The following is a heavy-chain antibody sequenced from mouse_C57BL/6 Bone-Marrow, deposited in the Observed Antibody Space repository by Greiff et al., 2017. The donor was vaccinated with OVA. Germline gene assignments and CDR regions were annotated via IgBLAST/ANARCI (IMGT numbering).Heavy chain of an antibody. CDR2: IYPGSGNT. V-gene: IGHV1-76*01. J-gene: IGHJ3*01. CDR1: GYTFTDYY. Sequence: VQLQQSGAELARPGASVKLSCKASGYTFTDYYINWVKQRPGQGLEWIARIYPGSGNTYYNEKFKGKATLTAEKSSSTAYMQLSSLTSEDSAVYFCARSRCGSSPEFAYWGQGTLVTVSA. D-gene: IGHD1-1*01. CDR3: ARSRCGSSPEFAY.